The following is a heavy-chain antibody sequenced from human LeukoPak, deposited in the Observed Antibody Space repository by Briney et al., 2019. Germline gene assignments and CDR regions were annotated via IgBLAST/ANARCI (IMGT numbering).Heavy chain of an antibody. Sequence: GGSLRLSCAASGFTVSSNYMSWVRQAPGKGLEWVSVIYSGGSTYYADSVKGRFTISRDNAKNSLYLQMNSLRAEDTAVYYCAREPLRTIAAAGTKYFQHWGQGTLVTVSS. CDR1: GFTVSSNY. V-gene: IGHV3-66*01. CDR2: IYSGGST. D-gene: IGHD6-13*01. CDR3: AREPLRTIAAAGTKYFQH. J-gene: IGHJ1*01.